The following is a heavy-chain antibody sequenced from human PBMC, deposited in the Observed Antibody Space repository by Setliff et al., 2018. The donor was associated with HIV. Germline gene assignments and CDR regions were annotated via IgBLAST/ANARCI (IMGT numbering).Heavy chain of an antibody. J-gene: IGHJ2*01. Sequence: SETLSLTCTVSAYSIRNGYYWGWIRQSPGKGLEWIGTLYYDGNTYYNPSLKSRVTISIDMSKSHFSLKLSSVTAADTAVFYCARLISEYDYDTNSDWYFDLWGRGTLVTVS. CDR2: LYYDGNT. CDR1: AYSIRNGYY. CDR3: ARLISEYDYDTNSDWYFDL. D-gene: IGHD4-17*01. V-gene: IGHV4-38-2*02.